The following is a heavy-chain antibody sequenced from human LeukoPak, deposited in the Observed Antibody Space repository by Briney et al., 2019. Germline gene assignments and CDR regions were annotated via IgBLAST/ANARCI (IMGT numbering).Heavy chain of an antibody. D-gene: IGHD3-3*01. CDR3: AREVQGPYYDFWSGYYHNWFDP. CDR2: MNPNSGNT. V-gene: IGHV1-8*01. Sequence: VASVNVSCKASGYTFTSYDINWVRQATGQGLEWMGWMNPNSGNTGYAQKFQGRVTMTRNTSISTAYMELSSLRSEDTAVYYCAREVQGPYYDFWSGYYHNWFDPWGQGTLVTVSS. CDR1: GYTFTSYD. J-gene: IGHJ5*02.